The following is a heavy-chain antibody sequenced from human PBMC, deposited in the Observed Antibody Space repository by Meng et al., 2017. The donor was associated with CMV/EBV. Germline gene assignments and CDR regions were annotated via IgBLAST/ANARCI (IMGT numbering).Heavy chain of an antibody. CDR3: AREVYEALFASPGDAFDI. V-gene: IGHV3-13*01. CDR1: GFTFSSYD. D-gene: IGHD3-3*01. J-gene: IGHJ3*02. CDR2: IGTAGDT. Sequence: GGSLRLSCAASGFTFSSYDMHWVRQATGKGLEWVSAIGTAGDTYYPGSVKGRFTISRENAKNSLYLQMNSLRAGDTAVYYCAREVYEALFASPGDAFDIWGQGTMVTVSS.